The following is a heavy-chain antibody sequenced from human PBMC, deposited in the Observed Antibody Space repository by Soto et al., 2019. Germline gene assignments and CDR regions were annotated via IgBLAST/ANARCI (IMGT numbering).Heavy chain of an antibody. CDR2: ISAGGDGA. J-gene: IGHJ4*02. CDR3: ARDLWWYLH. D-gene: IGHD2-15*01. CDR1: GFTFSSHA. V-gene: IGHV3-23*01. Sequence: EVQLLESGGGLVQPGGALRLSCAASGFTFSSHAMSWVRQAPGKGLEWVSSISAGGDGAYYADSVKGRFTISRAHSNNTLYLQMNSLRTEDTAVYYCARDLWWYLHWGQGTLVTVSS.